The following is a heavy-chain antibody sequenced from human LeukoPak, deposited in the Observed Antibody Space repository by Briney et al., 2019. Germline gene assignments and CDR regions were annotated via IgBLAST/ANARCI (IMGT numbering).Heavy chain of an antibody. CDR1: GYTFTSYG. J-gene: IGHJ4*02. Sequence: GASVKVSCKASGYTFTSYGISWVRQAPGQGLEWMGWISAYNGNTNYAQKLQGRVIMTTDTSTSTAYMELRSLRSDDTAVYYCARDNVLNGDYVGEQQSSIWDEPRFDYWGQGTLVTVSS. D-gene: IGHD4-17*01. CDR2: ISAYNGNT. V-gene: IGHV1-18*01. CDR3: ARDNVLNGDYVGEQQSSIWDEPRFDY.